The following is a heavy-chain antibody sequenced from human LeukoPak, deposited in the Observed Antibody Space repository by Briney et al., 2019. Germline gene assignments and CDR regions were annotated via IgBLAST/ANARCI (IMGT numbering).Heavy chain of an antibody. J-gene: IGHJ3*02. CDR1: GGSISSYY. D-gene: IGHD3-10*01. Sequence: SETLSLTCTVSGGSISSYYWSWIRQPPGKGLEWIGYIYYSGSTNYNPSLKSRVTISVDTSKNQFSLKLSSVTAADTAVYYCARDRAEFLAFDIWGQGTMVTVSS. V-gene: IGHV4-59*01. CDR3: ARDRAEFLAFDI. CDR2: IYYSGST.